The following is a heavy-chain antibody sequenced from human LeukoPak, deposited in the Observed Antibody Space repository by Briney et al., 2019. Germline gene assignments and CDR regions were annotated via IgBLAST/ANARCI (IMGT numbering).Heavy chain of an antibody. Sequence: PGGSLRLSCAASGFTFSSYSMSWVRQAPGKGLEWVSAISGSGGSTYYADSVKGRFTISRDNSKNTLYLQMNSLRAEDTAVYYCAKGGEWELLRWQYYFDYWGQGTLVTVSS. V-gene: IGHV3-23*01. CDR2: ISGSGGST. J-gene: IGHJ4*02. D-gene: IGHD1-26*01. CDR1: GFTFSSYS. CDR3: AKGGEWELLRWQYYFDY.